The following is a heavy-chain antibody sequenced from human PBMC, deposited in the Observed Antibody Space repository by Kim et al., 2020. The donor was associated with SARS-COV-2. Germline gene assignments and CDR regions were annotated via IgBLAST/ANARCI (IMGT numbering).Heavy chain of an antibody. D-gene: IGHD3-10*01. CDR2: ISYDGSNK. Sequence: GGSLRLSCAASGFTFSNCAMHWVRQAPGKGLEWVAVISYDGSNKNYADSVKGRFTISRDNSKNTLYLQMNSLRAEDTALYYCARDARSRLRGVIYSYYGMGAWGQGATLTLSS. V-gene: IGHV3-30-3*01. CDR3: ARDARSRLRGVIYSYYGMGA. CDR1: GFTFSNCA. J-gene: IGHJ6*02.